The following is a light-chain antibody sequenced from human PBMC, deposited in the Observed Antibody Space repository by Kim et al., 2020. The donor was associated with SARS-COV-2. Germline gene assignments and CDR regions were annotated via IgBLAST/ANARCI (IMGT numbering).Light chain of an antibody. CDR2: EVS. CDR3: SSYAGSSLYV. J-gene: IGLJ1*01. CDR1: SSDVGGYNY. Sequence: QSALTQPPSASGSPGQSVTISCTGTSSDVGGYNYVSWYQQHPGKAPKLMIYEVSKRPSGVPDRFSDSKSGNTASLTVSGLQAEDDADYYCSSYAGSSLYVFGAGTKVTVL. V-gene: IGLV2-8*01.